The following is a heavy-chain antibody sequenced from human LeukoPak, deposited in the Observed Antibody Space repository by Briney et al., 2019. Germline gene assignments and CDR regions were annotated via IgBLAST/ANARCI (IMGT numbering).Heavy chain of an antibody. CDR1: GGSISYYY. Sequence: SETLSLTCTVSGGSISYYYWSWIRQPPGKGLEWIGYIYYSGSTNYNPSLKSRVSMSVDTSKNQVSLRLRSVSVADTAVYYCVRGRYSSGWYKEKTWFDPWGQGMLVTVSS. CDR2: IYYSGST. CDR3: VRGRYSSGWYKEKTWFDP. D-gene: IGHD6-19*01. J-gene: IGHJ5*02. V-gene: IGHV4-59*12.